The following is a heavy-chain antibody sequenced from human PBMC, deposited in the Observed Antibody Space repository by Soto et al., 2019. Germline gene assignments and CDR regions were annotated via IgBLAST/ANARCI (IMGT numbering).Heavy chain of an antibody. CDR1: GFTFSSYA. Sequence: GGSPRLSCAASGFTFSSYAMSWVRQAPGKGLEWVSAISGSGGSTYYADSVKGRFTISRDNSKNTLYLQMNSLRAEDTAVYYCAKDLFQWLHSGYYSYRSQGTLVTVSA. J-gene: IGHJ4*02. CDR2: ISGSGGST. CDR3: AKDLFQWLHSGYYSY. V-gene: IGHV3-23*01. D-gene: IGHD5-12*01.